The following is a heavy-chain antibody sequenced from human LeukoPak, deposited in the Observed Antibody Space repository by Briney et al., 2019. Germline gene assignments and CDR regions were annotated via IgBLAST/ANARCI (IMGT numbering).Heavy chain of an antibody. CDR2: ISDSGDST. CDR3: AKTPCSSSSCYFDY. D-gene: IGHD2-2*01. Sequence: PGGSLRLPCAASGFTFSSYAMSWVRQAPGKGLEWVSTISDSGDSTYYADSVKGRFPISRDNSKNTLYLQMNSLRAEDTAVYYCAKTPCSSSSCYFDYWGQGTLVTVSS. J-gene: IGHJ4*02. CDR1: GFTFSSYA. V-gene: IGHV3-23*01.